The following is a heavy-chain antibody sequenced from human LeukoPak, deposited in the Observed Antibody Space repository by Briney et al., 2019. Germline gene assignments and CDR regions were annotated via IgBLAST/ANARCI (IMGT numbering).Heavy chain of an antibody. Sequence: TSETLSLTCTVSGGSISSSSYYWGWIRQPPGKGLEWIGSIYYSGSTYYHPSLKSRVTISVDTSKNQFSLKLSSVTAADTAVYYCAREPTTVTTRPVDYWGQGTLVTVSS. J-gene: IGHJ4*02. CDR1: GGSISSSSYY. CDR2: IYYSGST. D-gene: IGHD4-17*01. V-gene: IGHV4-39*07. CDR3: AREPTTVTTRPVDY.